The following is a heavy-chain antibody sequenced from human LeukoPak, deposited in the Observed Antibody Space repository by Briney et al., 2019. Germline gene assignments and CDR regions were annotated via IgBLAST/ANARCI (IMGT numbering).Heavy chain of an antibody. J-gene: IGHJ4*02. V-gene: IGHV3-30*04. Sequence: PGGSLRLSCAASGFTFSSYAMHWVRHAPGKGVEWEAFISYDGSNKYYADSVKGRFTISRDNSKNTLYLQMNSLRAEDTAVYYCARDGREGAFRVYYFDYWGQGTLVTVSS. CDR1: GFTFSSYA. CDR2: ISYDGSNK. D-gene: IGHD5-24*01. CDR3: ARDGREGAFRVYYFDY.